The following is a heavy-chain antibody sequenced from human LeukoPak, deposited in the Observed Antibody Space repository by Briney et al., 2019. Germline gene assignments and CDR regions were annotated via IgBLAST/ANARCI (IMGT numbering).Heavy chain of an antibody. CDR2: ITGTGGST. D-gene: IGHD1-1*01. V-gene: IGHV3-23*01. J-gene: IGHJ4*02. CDR1: GFTFCIYA. Sequence: PGGSLRLSSAEPGFTFCIYAMSWVRQAPGKGLDWVSSITGTGGSTYYADSVQGRFTISRDNSKNTLFLQMSGLRAEDTGVLYCAGGSTEYNYYYGYWGQGTLVTVSS. CDR3: AGGSTEYNYYYGY.